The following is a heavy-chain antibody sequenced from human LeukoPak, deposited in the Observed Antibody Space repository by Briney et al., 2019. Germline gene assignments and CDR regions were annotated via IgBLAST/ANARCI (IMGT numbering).Heavy chain of an antibody. D-gene: IGHD2-15*01. CDR1: GGSFSGYY. CDR3: ASTRWGGSCYGRKNYFDY. CDR2: INHSGST. Sequence: SETLSLTCAVYGGSFSGYYWSWIRQPPGKGLEWIGEINHSGSTNYNPSLKSRVTISVDTSKNQFSLKLSSVTAADTAVYYCASTRWGGSCYGRKNYFDYWGQGTLVTVSS. J-gene: IGHJ4*02. V-gene: IGHV4-34*01.